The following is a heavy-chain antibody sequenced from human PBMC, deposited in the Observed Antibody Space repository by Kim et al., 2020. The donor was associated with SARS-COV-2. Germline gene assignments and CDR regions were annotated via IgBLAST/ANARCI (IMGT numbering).Heavy chain of an antibody. V-gene: IGHV4-39*01. J-gene: IGHJ3*02. D-gene: IGHD1-26*01. CDR1: GGSISSSSYY. CDR3: ARHDGGTRSYVAAFDI. Sequence: SETLSLTCTVSGGSISSSSYYWGWIRQPPGKGLEWIGSIYYSGSTYYNPSLKSRVTISVDTSKNQFSLKLSSVTAADTAVYYCARHDGGTRSYVAAFDIWGQGTMVTVSS. CDR2: IYYSGST.